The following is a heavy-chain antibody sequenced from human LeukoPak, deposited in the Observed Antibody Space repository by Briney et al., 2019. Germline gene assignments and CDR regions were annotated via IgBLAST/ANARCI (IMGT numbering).Heavy chain of an antibody. CDR2: IYSGGST. CDR1: GFTVSSNY. Sequence: GGSLRLSCAASGFTVSSNYMSWVRQAPGKGLEWVSVIYSGGSTYYADSVKGRFTISRDNSKNTLYPQMNSLRAEDTAVYYCARGPYSSSWYVSIGFDYWGQGTLVTVSS. J-gene: IGHJ4*02. V-gene: IGHV3-53*01. D-gene: IGHD6-13*01. CDR3: ARGPYSSSWYVSIGFDY.